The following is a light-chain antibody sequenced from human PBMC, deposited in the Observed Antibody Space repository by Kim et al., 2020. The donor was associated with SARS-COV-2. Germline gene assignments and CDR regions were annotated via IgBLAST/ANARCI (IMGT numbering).Light chain of an antibody. Sequence: GQSVTIACTGTSSDVVGYNYVSWYQQHPRKAPKLMIYEVSKRPSGVPDRFSGSKSGNTASLTVSGLQAEDEADYYCSSYAGSNNLIFGTGTKVTVL. CDR1: SSDVVGYNY. CDR2: EVS. CDR3: SSYAGSNNLI. V-gene: IGLV2-8*01. J-gene: IGLJ1*01.